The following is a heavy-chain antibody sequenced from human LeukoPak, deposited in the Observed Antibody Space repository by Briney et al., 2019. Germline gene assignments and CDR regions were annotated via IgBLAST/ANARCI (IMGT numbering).Heavy chain of an antibody. D-gene: IGHD4-17*01. CDR3: ARDARDYGGYYFDS. J-gene: IGHJ4*02. Sequence: GGSLRLSCAASGFTFSGYAMSWVRQAPGKGLEWVAVKSYDGNNKYYADSVKGRFTISGDNSKKTLHLQMNSLRVEDTAVYYCARDARDYGGYYFDSWGQGTRVTVSP. CDR1: GFTFSGYA. V-gene: IGHV3-30*04. CDR2: KSYDGNNK.